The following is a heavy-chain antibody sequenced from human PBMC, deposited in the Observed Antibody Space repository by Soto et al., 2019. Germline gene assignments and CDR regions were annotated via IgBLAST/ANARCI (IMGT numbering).Heavy chain of an antibody. V-gene: IGHV1-18*01. D-gene: IGHD5-18*01. CDR3: ARQKAYSYAGMDN. CDR1: GYTFTSFS. CDR2: ISPYNGNT. J-gene: IGHJ4*02. Sequence: QAQLLQSGAEVRKPGASVNVSCKASGYTFTSFSVRWVRQAPGQGLEWMGWISPYNGNTYYAQKFQGRVTFTIDTSTSTAYMELRSLRSDDTAVYYCARQKAYSYAGMDNWGQGTLVSVAS.